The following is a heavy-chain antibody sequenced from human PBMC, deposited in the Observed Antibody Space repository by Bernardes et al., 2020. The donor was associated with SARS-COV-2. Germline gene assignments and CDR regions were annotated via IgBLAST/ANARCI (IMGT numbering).Heavy chain of an antibody. V-gene: IGHV3-15*07. CDR2: IKRETYCWTT. D-gene: IGHD3-22*01. J-gene: IGHJ4*02. CDR3: TTGAEIYYDSSGFSYYFDF. CDR1: CFTFRNPW. Sequence: GGSPRPSFSASCFTFRNPWVNLVPPAPGKGLEWVGPIKRETYCWTTDYPAPVKGRFTISGDDSKNTMYLQMNSLKTEDTAVYYCTTGAEIYYDSSGFSYYFDFWGQGTLVTVSS.